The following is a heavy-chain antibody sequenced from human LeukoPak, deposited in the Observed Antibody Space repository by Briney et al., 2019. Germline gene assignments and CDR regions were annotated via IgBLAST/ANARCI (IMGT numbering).Heavy chain of an antibody. CDR1: GFTFSSYG. Sequence: GGSLRLSCGASGFTFSSYGMSWVRQAPGKGLEWVSAISGSGGSTYYADAVKGRFTISRDNSKNTLYLQMKSLRAEDTAVYYCARDQFAGYCSSTSCYLPDYWGQGTLVTVSS. D-gene: IGHD2-2*01. V-gene: IGHV3-23*01. CDR2: ISGSGGST. J-gene: IGHJ4*02. CDR3: ARDQFAGYCSSTSCYLPDY.